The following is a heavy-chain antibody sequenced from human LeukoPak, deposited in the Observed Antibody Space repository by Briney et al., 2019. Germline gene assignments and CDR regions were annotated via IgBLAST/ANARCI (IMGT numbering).Heavy chain of an antibody. CDR2: ISSADAT. D-gene: IGHD5-24*01. CDR1: GFTVGSYY. Sequence: PGGSLRLSCAASGFTVGSYYMSWVRQAPGKGLEWVSLISSADATLYADSVKGRFTISRDNSKSTLYLQMNSLRPEDTAVYFCARAKMDTFNLFDSWGQRTLVTVSS. CDR3: ARAKMDTFNLFDS. V-gene: IGHV3-66*02. J-gene: IGHJ4*02.